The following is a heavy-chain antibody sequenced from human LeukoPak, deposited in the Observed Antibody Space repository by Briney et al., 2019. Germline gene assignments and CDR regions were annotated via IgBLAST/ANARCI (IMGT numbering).Heavy chain of an antibody. Sequence: GGSLRLSCAASGFTFSSYSMNWVRQAPGEGLERVSYISSSSNTIYYADSVKGRFTISRDNAKNSLYLQMNSLRDEDTAVYYCARRESSGWYWGYWGQGTLVTVSS. V-gene: IGHV3-48*02. CDR3: ARRESSGWYWGY. J-gene: IGHJ4*02. CDR1: GFTFSSYS. D-gene: IGHD6-19*01. CDR2: ISSSSNTI.